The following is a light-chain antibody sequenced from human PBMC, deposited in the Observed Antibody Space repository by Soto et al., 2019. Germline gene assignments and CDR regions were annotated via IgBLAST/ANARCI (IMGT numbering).Light chain of an antibody. CDR3: QQYHNWPIT. CDR2: AAS. V-gene: IGKV3-15*01. CDR1: QGISTL. J-gene: IGKJ5*01. Sequence: EIVLMQSPATLSVSPGERATLFCRASQGISTLLAWYQQKPGQAPRLLIYAASTRAAGIPARFSGSGSGTDFTLTISSLQSEDFAIYYCQQYHNWPITFGQGTRLEIK.